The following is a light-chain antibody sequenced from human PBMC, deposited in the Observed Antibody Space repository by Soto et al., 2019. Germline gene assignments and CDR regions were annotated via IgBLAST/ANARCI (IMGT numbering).Light chain of an antibody. CDR2: GSS. CDR1: QDVDSNF. Sequence: EIVLTQSPGTLSLSPGERATLSCRASQDVDSNFLAWYQQRPGQAPRRLIYGSSRRATGIPDRFSVSGSGTDFTLTISRVGPEDIAVYFCHQYYSSITFGGGNPVEVK. CDR3: HQYYSSIT. V-gene: IGKV3-20*01. J-gene: IGKJ4*01.